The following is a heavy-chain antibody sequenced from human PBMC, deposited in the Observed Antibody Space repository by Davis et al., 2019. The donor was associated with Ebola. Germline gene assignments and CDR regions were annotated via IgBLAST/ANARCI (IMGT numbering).Heavy chain of an antibody. CDR2: IRTKAYNYAT. Sequence: GGSLRLSCAASGFTFSGSSMQWVRLASGRGLEWVGRIRTKAYNYATAYPASVKGRFTLSRDDSKSTTYLQMNSLKTEDTAVYYCTTDNWWSRGEHWFDPWGQGTLVTVSS. J-gene: IGHJ5*02. CDR3: TTDNWWSRGEHWFDP. D-gene: IGHD2-15*01. V-gene: IGHV3-73*01. CDR1: GFTFSGSS.